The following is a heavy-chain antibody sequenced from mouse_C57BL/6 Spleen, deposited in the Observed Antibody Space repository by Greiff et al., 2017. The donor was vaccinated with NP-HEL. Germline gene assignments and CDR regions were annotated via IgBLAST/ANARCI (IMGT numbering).Heavy chain of an antibody. V-gene: IGHV1-76*01. Sequence: VQLQQSGAELVRPGASVKLSCKASGYSFTDYYINWVKQRPGQGLEWIARIYPGSGNTYYNEKFKGKATLTAEKSSSTAYMKLSSLTSEDSAVYYCARSGYSNYDYWGQGTSVTVSS. CDR3: ARSGYSNYDY. J-gene: IGHJ4*01. D-gene: IGHD2-5*01. CDR1: GYSFTDYY. CDR2: IYPGSGNT.